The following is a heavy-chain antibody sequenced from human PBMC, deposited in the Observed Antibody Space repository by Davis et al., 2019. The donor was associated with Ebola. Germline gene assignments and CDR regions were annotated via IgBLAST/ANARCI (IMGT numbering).Heavy chain of an antibody. CDR2: IRSKANSYAT. CDR1: GFTFSGSA. CDR3: TNAVTTTDY. D-gene: IGHD4-17*01. Sequence: GGSLRLSCAASGFTFSGSAMHWVRQASGKGLEWVGRIRSKANSYATAYAASVKGRITISRDDSKNTAYLQMNSLKTEDTAVYYCTNAVTTTDYWGQGTLVTVSS. J-gene: IGHJ4*02. V-gene: IGHV3-73*01.